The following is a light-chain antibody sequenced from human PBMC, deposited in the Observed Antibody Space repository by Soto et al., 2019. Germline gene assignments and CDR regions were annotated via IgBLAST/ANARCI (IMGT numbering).Light chain of an antibody. Sequence: QSALTQPPSASGSPGQSVTISCTVTSSDVGSYNYVSWYQQHPGKAPKLMIYEVTKRPSGVPDRFSGSKSGNTASLTVSGLQAEDEADYYCSSYAGSNEYVFGTGTKLTVL. J-gene: IGLJ1*01. CDR3: SSYAGSNEYV. V-gene: IGLV2-8*01. CDR1: SSDVGSYNY. CDR2: EVT.